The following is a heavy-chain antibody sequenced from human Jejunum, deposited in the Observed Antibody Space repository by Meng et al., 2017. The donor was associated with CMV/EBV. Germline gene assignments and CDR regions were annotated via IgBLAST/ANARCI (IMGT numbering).Heavy chain of an antibody. D-gene: IGHD2-21*02. V-gene: IGHV3-21*01. CDR3: ARDYRRGDGSG. J-gene: IGHJ4*02. CDR2: ITSSSTFI. Sequence: LSCAASGFTFRTYTMNWGRQAPGKGLEWVSSITSSSTFIYYADSAKGRFTISRDNAKNSLYLQMNSLRADDTAVYYCARDYRRGDGSGWGQGTLVTVSS. CDR1: GFTFRTYT.